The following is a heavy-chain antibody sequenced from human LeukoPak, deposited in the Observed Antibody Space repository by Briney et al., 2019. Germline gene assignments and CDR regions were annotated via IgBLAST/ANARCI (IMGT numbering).Heavy chain of an antibody. D-gene: IGHD3-10*01. CDR3: ARGGYYYGSGSLY. CDR2: IYHSGST. CDR1: GGSISSGGYY. J-gene: IGHJ4*02. Sequence: NPSETLSLTCTVSGGSISSGGYYWSWIRQPPGKGLEWIGYIYHSGSTYYNPSLKGRVTISVDRSKNQFSLKLSSVTAADTAVYYCARGGYYYGSGSLYWGQGTLVTVSS. V-gene: IGHV4-30-2*01.